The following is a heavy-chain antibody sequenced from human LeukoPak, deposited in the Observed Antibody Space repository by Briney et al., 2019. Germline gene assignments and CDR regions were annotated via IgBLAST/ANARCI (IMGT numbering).Heavy chain of an antibody. CDR1: GYTFTKYA. CDR3: ARRSEHSDGYRPTFDP. Sequence: ASVKVSCKASGYTFTKYAMNWVRQAPGQGPERMGWINTNTGNPTYAQAFTGRFVFSLDTSVSTAYLQISGLKAEDTAVYYCARRSEHSDGYRPTFDPWGQGTLVTVSS. V-gene: IGHV7-4-1*02. J-gene: IGHJ5*02. CDR2: INTNTGNP. D-gene: IGHD3-22*01.